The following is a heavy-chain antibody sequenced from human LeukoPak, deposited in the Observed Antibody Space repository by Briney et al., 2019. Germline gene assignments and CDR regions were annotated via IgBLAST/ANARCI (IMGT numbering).Heavy chain of an antibody. CDR1: GYTFTGYY. D-gene: IGHD1-26*01. Sequence: ASVKVSCKASGYTFTGYYMHWVRQAPGQGLEWMGWINPNSGGTNYAQKFQGRVTMTRDTSISTAYMELSRLRSDDTAVYYCARTQVGPSGSYLHDYWGQGTLVTVSS. CDR2: INPNSGGT. J-gene: IGHJ4*02. CDR3: ARTQVGPSGSYLHDY. V-gene: IGHV1-2*02.